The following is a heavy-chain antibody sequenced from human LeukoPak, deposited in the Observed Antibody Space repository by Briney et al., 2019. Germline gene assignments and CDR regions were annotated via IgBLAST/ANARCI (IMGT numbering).Heavy chain of an antibody. J-gene: IGHJ6*02. V-gene: IGHV1-2*06. CDR2: INPNSGGT. Sequence: EASVTVSCKASGYTFTGYYMHWVRQAPGQGLEWMGRINPNSGGTNYAQKFQGRVTMTRDTSISTAYMELSRLRSDDTAVYYCACLKSGYHYYYGMDVWGQGTTVTVSS. D-gene: IGHD3-22*01. CDR1: GYTFTGYY. CDR3: ACLKSGYHYYYGMDV.